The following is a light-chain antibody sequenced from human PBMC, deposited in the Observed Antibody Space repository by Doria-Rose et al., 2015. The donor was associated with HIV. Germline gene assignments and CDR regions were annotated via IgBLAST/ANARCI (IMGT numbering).Light chain of an antibody. CDR1: QSVYYSSNNKNY. Sequence: EIVMTQSPDSLAVSLGERATINCKSSQSVYYSSNNKNYLAWYQQKPGQPPKLLIYWASSRDSGVPDRFSGSGSGTDFSLTISSLQAEDVAIYYCQQYYNTPYTFGQGTKLEI. V-gene: IGKV4-1*01. J-gene: IGKJ2*01. CDR3: QQYYNTPYT. CDR2: WAS.